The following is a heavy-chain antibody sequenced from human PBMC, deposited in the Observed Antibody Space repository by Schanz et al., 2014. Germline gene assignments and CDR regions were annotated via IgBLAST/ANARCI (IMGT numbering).Heavy chain of an antibody. V-gene: IGHV3-30*04. D-gene: IGHD2-21*02. Sequence: VQLVESGGGLVQPGGSLRLSCEASGFTFSNFAIHWVRQAPGKGLEWVAVISYDGSHKDYADSVKGRFTISRDNSKNTLYLQMNSLRPEDTAVYYCAKAQEGRDSAGSHLFDYWGQGNLVTVSS. CDR1: GFTFSNFA. CDR3: AKAQEGRDSAGSHLFDY. CDR2: ISYDGSHK. J-gene: IGHJ4*02.